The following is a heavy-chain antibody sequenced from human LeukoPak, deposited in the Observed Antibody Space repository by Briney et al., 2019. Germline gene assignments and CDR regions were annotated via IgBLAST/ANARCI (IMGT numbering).Heavy chain of an antibody. Sequence: PSETLSLTCAVYGGSFSGYYWSWIRQPPGKGLERIGEINHSGSTNYNPSLKSRVTISVDTSKNQFSLKLSSVTAADTAVYYCARGGRGIVATFRGYYYYGMDVWGQGTTVTVSS. CDR1: GGSFSGYY. CDR2: INHSGST. V-gene: IGHV4-34*01. CDR3: ARGGRGIVATFRGYYYYGMDV. D-gene: IGHD5-12*01. J-gene: IGHJ6*02.